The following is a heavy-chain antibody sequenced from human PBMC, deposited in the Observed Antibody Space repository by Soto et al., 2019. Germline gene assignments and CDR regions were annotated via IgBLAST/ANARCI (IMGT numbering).Heavy chain of an antibody. D-gene: IGHD5-18*01. CDR1: GGSISSGGYS. Sequence: ASETLSLTCAVSGGSISSGGYSWSWIRQPPGKGLEWIGYIYHSGSTYYNPSLKSRVTISVDRSKNQFSLKLSSVTAADTAVYYCARSRGYSYGEFDYWGQGTLVTVSS. CDR3: ARSRGYSYGEFDY. J-gene: IGHJ4*02. CDR2: IYHSGST. V-gene: IGHV4-30-2*01.